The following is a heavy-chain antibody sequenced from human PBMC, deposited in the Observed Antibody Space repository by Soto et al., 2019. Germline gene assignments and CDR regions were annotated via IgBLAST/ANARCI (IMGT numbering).Heavy chain of an antibody. D-gene: IGHD1-26*01. J-gene: IGHJ6*02. CDR2: ISGSGGST. CDR1: GFTFSSYS. CDR3: GKGGGTTRRYGMGV. Sequence: GGSLRLSCAASGFTFSSYSMSWVRQAPGKGLEWVSAISGSGGSTYYADSVKGRFTISRDNSKNALYLQMNSLRAEDTAVYYRGKGGGTTRRYGMGVWGQGTTVTVSS. V-gene: IGHV3-23*01.